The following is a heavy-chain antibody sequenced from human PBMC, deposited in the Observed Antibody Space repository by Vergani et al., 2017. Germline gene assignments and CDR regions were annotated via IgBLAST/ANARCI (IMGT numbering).Heavy chain of an antibody. D-gene: IGHD2-2*03. J-gene: IGHJ4*02. CDR1: GFTFSSYA. CDR2: ISGSGGSK. CDR3: AKGEFGFCTSTSCPIFDY. V-gene: IGHV3-23*04. Sequence: EVQLVESGGGLVKPGGSLRLSCAASGFTFSSYAMSWVRQAPGKGLEWVSAISGSGGSKYYADSVKGRFTISRDNSKNTLYLQMNSLRADDTAVYYCAKGEFGFCTSTSCPIFDYWGQGTLVIVSS.